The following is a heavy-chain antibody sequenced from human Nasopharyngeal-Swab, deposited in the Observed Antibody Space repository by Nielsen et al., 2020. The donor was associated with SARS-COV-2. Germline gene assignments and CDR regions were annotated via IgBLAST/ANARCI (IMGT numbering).Heavy chain of an antibody. CDR2: ISSSSSYI. J-gene: IGHJ4*02. Sequence: GESLKISCAASGFTFSSYSMNWVRQAPGKGLEWASSISSSSSYIYYADSVKGRFTISRDNAKNSLYLQMNSLRAEDTAVYYCARDVNWNDGAYYFDYWGQGTLVTVSS. V-gene: IGHV3-21*01. CDR1: GFTFSSYS. D-gene: IGHD1-1*01. CDR3: ARDVNWNDGAYYFDY.